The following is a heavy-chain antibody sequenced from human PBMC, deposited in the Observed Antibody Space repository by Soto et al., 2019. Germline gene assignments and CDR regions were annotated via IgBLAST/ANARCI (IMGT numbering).Heavy chain of an antibody. Sequence: TLSLTCTVSGGSISSGGYYWSWIRQHPGKGLEWIGYIYYSGSTYYNPSLKSRVTISVDTSKNQFSLKLSSVTAADTAVYYCARSIAAFWSGYFDYWGQGTLVTVSS. V-gene: IGHV4-31*03. J-gene: IGHJ4*02. D-gene: IGHD3-3*01. CDR1: GGSISSGGYY. CDR2: IYYSGST. CDR3: ARSIAAFWSGYFDY.